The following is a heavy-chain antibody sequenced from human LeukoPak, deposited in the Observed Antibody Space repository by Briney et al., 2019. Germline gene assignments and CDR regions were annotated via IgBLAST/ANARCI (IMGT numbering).Heavy chain of an antibody. V-gene: IGHV3-30-3*01. CDR2: MSNDGSKK. CDR3: AKEYCSGDCYSDYFDY. Sequence: RSLRLTCAASGFTFSSYAMHWVRQAPGKGLEWVAVMSNDGSKKYYAESVKGRFTISRDNSKNMLYLQMNNLKFEDTAVYYCAKEYCSGDCYSDYFDYWGQGTLVTVSS. J-gene: IGHJ4*02. D-gene: IGHD2-21*02. CDR1: GFTFSSYA.